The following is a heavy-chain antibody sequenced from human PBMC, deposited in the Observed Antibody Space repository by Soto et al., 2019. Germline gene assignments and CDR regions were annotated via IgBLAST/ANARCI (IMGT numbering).Heavy chain of an antibody. V-gene: IGHV3-21*06. CDR1: GFIFTRYS. CDR3: ARESEDLTSNFDY. Sequence: EVQLVESGGGLVKPEGSLRLSCAASGFIFTRYSMNWVRQAPGKGLEWVSSISSTTNYIYYGDSMKGRFTISRDNAKNSLYLEMNSLRAEDTAVYYCARESEDLTSNFDYWGQGTLVTVSS. J-gene: IGHJ4*02. CDR2: ISSTTNYI.